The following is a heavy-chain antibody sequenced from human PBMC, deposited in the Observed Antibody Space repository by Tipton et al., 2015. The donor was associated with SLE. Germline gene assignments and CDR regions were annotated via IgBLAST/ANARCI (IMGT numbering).Heavy chain of an antibody. D-gene: IGHD4-17*01. CDR1: GGSISSSGYY. J-gene: IGHJ4*02. Sequence: TLSLTYTVSGGSISSSGYYWGWIRQPPGKGLEWIGSIYYSGSTYYNPSLKSRVTISVDTSKNHFSLRLTSVTAADTAVYYCARDPDYGDDADDYWGQGTLVTVSS. V-gene: IGHV4-39*02. CDR2: IYYSGST. CDR3: ARDPDYGDDADDY.